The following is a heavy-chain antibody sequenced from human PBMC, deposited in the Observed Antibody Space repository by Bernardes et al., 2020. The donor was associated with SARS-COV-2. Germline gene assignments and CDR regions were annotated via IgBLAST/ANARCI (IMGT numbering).Heavy chain of an antibody. D-gene: IGHD1-26*01. CDR3: ALTLGATTGDY. CDR2: ISGSGGST. Sequence: GGSLRLSCAASGFTVSSDYMTWVRQAPGKGLEWVSAISGSGGSTYYADSVKGRFTISRDNSKNTLYLQMNSLRAEDTAVYYCALTLGATTGDYWGQGTLVTVSS. J-gene: IGHJ4*02. V-gene: IGHV3-23*01. CDR1: GFTVSSDY.